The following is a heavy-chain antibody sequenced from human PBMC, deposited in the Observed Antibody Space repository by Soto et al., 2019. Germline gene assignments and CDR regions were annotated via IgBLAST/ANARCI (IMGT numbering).Heavy chain of an antibody. J-gene: IGHJ4*02. CDR2: IYPGDSYT. CDR1: GYSFTSYW. V-gene: IGHV5-51*01. CDR3: ARQFQPGSRFDY. D-gene: IGHD1-26*01. Sequence: PGGSLKISCKGSGYSFTSYWIGWVCQMPGKGLEWMGIIYPGDSYTNYSPSFQGHVTISADKSISTAYLQWSSLKASDTAMYYCARQFQPGSRFDYWGQGTLVTVSS.